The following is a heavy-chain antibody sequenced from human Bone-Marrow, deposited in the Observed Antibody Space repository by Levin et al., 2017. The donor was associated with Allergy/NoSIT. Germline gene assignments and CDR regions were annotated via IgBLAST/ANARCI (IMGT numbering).Heavy chain of an antibody. CDR2: MSYDGNNK. J-gene: IGHJ4*02. V-gene: IGHV3-30-3*01. CDR1: GFTFSSYP. CDR3: ARIYSGRVD. D-gene: IGHD1-26*01. Sequence: GGSLRLSCAASGFTFSSYPMHWVRQAPGKGLEWVAVMSYDGNNKYYADSVKGRFTISRDNSKNTLYLQMNSLRAEDTAVYYCARIYSGRVDWGQGTLVTVSS.